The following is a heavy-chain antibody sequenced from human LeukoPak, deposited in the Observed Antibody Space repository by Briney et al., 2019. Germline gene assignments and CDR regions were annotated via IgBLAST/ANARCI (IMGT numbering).Heavy chain of an antibody. CDR2: ISAYNGNT. J-gene: IGHJ4*02. V-gene: IGHV1-18*01. Sequence: ASVKVSCKASGYTFTSYGISWVRQAPGQGLEWMVWISAYNGNTNYAQKLQGRVTMTTDTSTSTAYMELRSLRSGDTAVYYCARVQSDFWSGYYLGYFDYWGQGTLVTVSS. CDR3: ARVQSDFWSGYYLGYFDY. D-gene: IGHD3-3*01. CDR1: GYTFTSYG.